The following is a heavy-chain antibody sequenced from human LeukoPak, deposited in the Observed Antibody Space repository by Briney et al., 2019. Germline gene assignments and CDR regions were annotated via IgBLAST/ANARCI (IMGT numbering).Heavy chain of an antibody. Sequence: SETLSLTCTVSGGSISSYYWSWIRQPPGKGLEWIGYIYYSGSTNCNPSLKSRVTISVDTSKNQFSLKLSSVTAADTAVYYCARTPLDSSGYYYGYYYYYYMDVWGKGTTVTVSS. CDR3: ARTPLDSSGYYYGYYYYYYMDV. J-gene: IGHJ6*03. D-gene: IGHD3-22*01. CDR2: IYYSGST. CDR1: GGSISSYY. V-gene: IGHV4-59*01.